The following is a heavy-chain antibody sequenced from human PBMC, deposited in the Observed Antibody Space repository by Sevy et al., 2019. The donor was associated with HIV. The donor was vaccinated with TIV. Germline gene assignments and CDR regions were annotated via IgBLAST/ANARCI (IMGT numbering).Heavy chain of an antibody. D-gene: IGHD2-15*01. J-gene: IGHJ3*02. CDR1: GGSFSGYY. V-gene: IGHV4-34*01. CDR2: INHSGGT. CDR3: ARHCTGSSCSHAFDI. Sequence: SETLSLTCAVYGGSFSGYYWSWIRQPPGKGLEWIGEINHSGGTNYNPSLKSRVTISADTSKNQFSLKLNSGTAADTAVYYCARHCTGSSCSHAFDIWGQGTMVTVSS.